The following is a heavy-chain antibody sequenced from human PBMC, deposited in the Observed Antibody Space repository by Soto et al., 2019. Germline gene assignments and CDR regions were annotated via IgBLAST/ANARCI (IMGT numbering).Heavy chain of an antibody. J-gene: IGHJ4*02. V-gene: IGHV4-61*05. Sequence: SETLSLTCTVSGGSISSSTYYWGWMRQPPGKGLEWIGYIYYSGSTNYNPSLKSRVTISVDTSKNQFSLKLSSVTAADTAVYYCARRYGASFDYWGQGTLVTVSS. D-gene: IGHD4-17*01. CDR2: IYYSGST. CDR3: ARRYGASFDY. CDR1: GGSISSSTYY.